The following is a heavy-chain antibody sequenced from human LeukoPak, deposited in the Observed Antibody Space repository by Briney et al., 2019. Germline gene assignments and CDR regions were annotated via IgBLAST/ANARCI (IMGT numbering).Heavy chain of an antibody. CDR3: ARDGADGDYGGAFDI. CDR2: ISYSGST. V-gene: IGHV4-59*01. J-gene: IGHJ3*02. D-gene: IGHD4-23*01. Sequence: PSETLSLTCAVYGGSFSGYYWSWIRQPPGKGLEWIGYISYSGSTNYNPSLKSRVTISVDTSKNHFSLRLNSVTAADTAVYYCARDGADGDYGGAFDIWGQGTMVTVSS. CDR1: GGSFSGYY.